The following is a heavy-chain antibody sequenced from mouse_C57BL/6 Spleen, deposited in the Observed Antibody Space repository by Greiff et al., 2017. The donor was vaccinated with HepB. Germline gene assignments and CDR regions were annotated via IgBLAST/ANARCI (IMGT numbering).Heavy chain of an antibody. CDR1: GYTFTSYG. J-gene: IGHJ4*01. V-gene: IGHV1-81*01. D-gene: IGHD2-4*01. CDR2: IYPRSGNT. CDR3: ARLDDYDSYYAMDY. Sequence: VQLQQSGAELARPGASVKLSCKASGYTFTSYGISWVKQRTGQGLEWIGEIYPRSGNTYYNEKFKGKATLTADKSSSTAYMELRSLTSEDSAVYFCARLDDYDSYYAMDYWGQGTSVTVSS.